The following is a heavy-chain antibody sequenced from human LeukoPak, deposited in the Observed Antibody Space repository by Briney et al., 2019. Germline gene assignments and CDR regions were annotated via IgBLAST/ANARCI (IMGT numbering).Heavy chain of an antibody. Sequence: SETLSLTCTVSGYSISSGYYWGWIRQPPGQGLEWIGSIYHSGSTYYNPSLKSRVTISVDTSKNQFSLKLSSVTAADTAVYYCARDDYYDSSGYYFDYWGQGTLVTVSS. CDR3: ARDDYYDSSGYYFDY. V-gene: IGHV4-38-2*02. J-gene: IGHJ4*02. CDR1: GYSISSGYY. D-gene: IGHD3-22*01. CDR2: IYHSGST.